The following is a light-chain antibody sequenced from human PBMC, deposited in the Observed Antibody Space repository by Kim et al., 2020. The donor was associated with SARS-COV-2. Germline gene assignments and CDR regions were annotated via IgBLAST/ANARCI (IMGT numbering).Light chain of an antibody. CDR1: ESTSTW. V-gene: IGKV1-12*01. J-gene: IGKJ4*01. Sequence: DIQITQSPSSVSASVGDRVTITCRSSESTSTWLAWYQQRPGEAPKVLMSASSRLESGVPSRFSGSGSGRQFTLTITNLQAEDSATYYCQYVNALPLAFGGGTKVDIK. CDR3: QYVNALPLA. CDR2: ASS.